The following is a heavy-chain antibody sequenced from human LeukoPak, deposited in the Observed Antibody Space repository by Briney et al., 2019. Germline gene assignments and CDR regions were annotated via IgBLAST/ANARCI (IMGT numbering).Heavy chain of an antibody. CDR2: IQSKTDGGTT. V-gene: IGHV3-15*01. CDR3: AKVRGERIAAASNY. CDR1: GFTFSHTW. Sequence: GGSLRLSCAASGFTFSHTWMTWVRQAPGKGLEWVCQIQSKTDGGTTDYAAPVKGRFTISRDDSKSTLYLQMNSLRAEDTAVYYCAKVRGERIAAASNYWGQGTLVTVSS. J-gene: IGHJ4*02. D-gene: IGHD6-13*01.